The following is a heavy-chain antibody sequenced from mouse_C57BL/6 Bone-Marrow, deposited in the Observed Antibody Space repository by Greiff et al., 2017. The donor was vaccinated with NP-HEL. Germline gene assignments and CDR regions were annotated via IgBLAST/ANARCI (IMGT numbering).Heavy chain of an antibody. CDR2: FYPGSGSI. D-gene: IGHD1-1*01. J-gene: IGHJ2*01. CDR3: ERHEDRSSPDYFDY. CDR1: GYTFTEYT. Sequence: VQLQQSVAELVKPGASVKLSCKASGYTFTEYTIHWVKQRSGQGLEWIGWFYPGSGSIKYNEKFKDKATLTADKSSSTVYMQLSRLASEDSAVYCGERHEDRSSPDYFDYWGQGTTLTVSS. V-gene: IGHV1-62-2*01.